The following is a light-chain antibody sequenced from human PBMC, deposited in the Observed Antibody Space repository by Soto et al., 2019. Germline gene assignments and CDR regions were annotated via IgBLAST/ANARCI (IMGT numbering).Light chain of an antibody. Sequence: DIVMTQSPLSLPVTPGEPASISCRSSQSLLHSNGYNYLDWYLQKPGQSPQLLIYLGSNRASGVPDRFSGRGSGTDFTLKISRVEAEDVGVYYCMQALQTPPPTFGQGTRLEIK. CDR2: LGS. CDR1: QSLLHSNGYNY. J-gene: IGKJ5*01. CDR3: MQALQTPPPT. V-gene: IGKV2-28*01.